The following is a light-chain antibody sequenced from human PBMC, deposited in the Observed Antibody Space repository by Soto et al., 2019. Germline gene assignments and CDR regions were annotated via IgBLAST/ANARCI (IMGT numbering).Light chain of an antibody. CDR3: SSYAGSNNLV. J-gene: IGLJ3*02. CDR2: TVN. Sequence: QSVLTQPRSVSGSPGQSVTISCTGTSSDVGGYNYVSWYQQNPGKAPKLMIYTVNKRPSGVPDRFSGSKSGNTASLTVSGLQAEDEADYYCSSYAGSNNLVFGGGTKLTVL. CDR1: SSDVGGYNY. V-gene: IGLV2-11*01.